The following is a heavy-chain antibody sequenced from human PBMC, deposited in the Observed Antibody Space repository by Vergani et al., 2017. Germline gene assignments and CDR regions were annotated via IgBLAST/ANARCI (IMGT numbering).Heavy chain of an antibody. CDR3: ARHPYCGGDCHELDY. Sequence: EVELVQSGPEMRKPGESLKISCKGSEYSFGNYWIGWVRQMPGKGLEWIGIIYPGDSDTRYSPSFQGQVTISADKSISTAYLQWSSLKASDTAMYYCARHPYCGGDCHELDYWGQGTLVTVSS. J-gene: IGHJ4*02. CDR2: IYPGDSDT. CDR1: EYSFGNYW. V-gene: IGHV5-51*01. D-gene: IGHD2-21*02.